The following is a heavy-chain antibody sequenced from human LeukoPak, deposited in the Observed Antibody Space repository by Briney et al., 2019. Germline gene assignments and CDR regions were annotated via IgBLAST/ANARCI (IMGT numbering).Heavy chain of an antibody. V-gene: IGHV3-23*01. J-gene: IGHJ4*02. Sequence: GGSLRLSCTASGYTFSSSVMSWVRQAPGKGLEWVSAISGSGSNTYYADSVKGRFTISRDNSQSTLHLQIDSLRAEDTAVYYCAKLVAHWGQGTLVTVSS. CDR2: ISGSGSNT. CDR3: AKLVAH. D-gene: IGHD5-12*01. CDR1: GYTFSSSV.